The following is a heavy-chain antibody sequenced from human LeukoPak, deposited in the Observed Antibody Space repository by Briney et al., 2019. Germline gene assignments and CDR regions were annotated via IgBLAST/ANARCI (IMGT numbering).Heavy chain of an antibody. D-gene: IGHD3-10*01. CDR1: GYTLTELS. CDR2: FDPEDGET. J-gene: IGHJ6*02. V-gene: IGHV1-24*01. Sequence: SVKVSCKVSGYTLTELSMHWVRQAPGKGLEWMGGFDPEDGETIYAQKFQGRVTMTEDTSTDTAYMELSSLRSEDTAVYYCATTRTQWFGELSLTPNGMDVWGQGTTLTVSS. CDR3: ATTRTQWFGELSLTPNGMDV.